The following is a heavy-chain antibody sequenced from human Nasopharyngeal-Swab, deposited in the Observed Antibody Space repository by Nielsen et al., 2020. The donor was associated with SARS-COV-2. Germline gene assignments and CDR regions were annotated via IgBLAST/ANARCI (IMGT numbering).Heavy chain of an antibody. CDR2: IYYSAST. Sequence: LRLSCTVSGGSISSGGYYWSWIRQHPGKGLAWIVYIYYSASTYYNPSLKSRVTISVDTSKNQFSLKLSSVTAADTAVYYCARDGRIKGDAFDIWGQGTMVTVSS. CDR3: ARDGRIKGDAFDI. D-gene: IGHD2-15*01. V-gene: IGHV4-31*03. CDR1: GGSISSGGYY. J-gene: IGHJ3*02.